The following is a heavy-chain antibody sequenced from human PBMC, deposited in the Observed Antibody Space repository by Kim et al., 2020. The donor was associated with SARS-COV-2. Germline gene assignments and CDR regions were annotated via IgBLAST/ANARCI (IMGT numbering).Heavy chain of an antibody. CDR2: INHSGST. CDR3: ARGGYGDQRRWFDP. V-gene: IGHV4-34*01. D-gene: IGHD4-17*01. CDR1: GESFSGYY. J-gene: IGHJ5*02. Sequence: SETLSLTCAVYGESFSGYYWTWIRQSPGKGLEWIGEINHSGSTNYNPSLKSRVTISVDTSKSQFSLKLTSVTAADTAVYYCARGGYGDQRRWFDPWGQGTLVTVSS.